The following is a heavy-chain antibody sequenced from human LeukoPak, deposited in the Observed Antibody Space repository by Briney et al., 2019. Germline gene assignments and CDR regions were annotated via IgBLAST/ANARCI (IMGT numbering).Heavy chain of an antibody. CDR3: AKDQTAGTRQFDY. Sequence: PGGSLRLSCAASGFSFSNFALSWVRQAPGKGLEWVSSISGSGASIYSMDSVKGRFTVFRDNSKNTLYLQMTSLRAEDTGVYYCAKDQTAGTRQFDYWGQGTLVTVSS. J-gene: IGHJ4*02. CDR1: GFSFSNFA. CDR2: ISGSGASI. D-gene: IGHD3-10*01. V-gene: IGHV3-23*01.